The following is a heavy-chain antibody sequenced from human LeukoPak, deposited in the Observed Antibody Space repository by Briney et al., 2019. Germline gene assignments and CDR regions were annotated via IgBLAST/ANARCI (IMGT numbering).Heavy chain of an antibody. D-gene: IGHD6-13*01. CDR2: IYYSGNT. CDR3: ARLQYSSSWYVRTPEYYFDY. V-gene: IGHV4-39*01. J-gene: IGHJ4*02. Sequence: SETLSLTCTVSGGSIISSSYYWGWIRQPPGKGLEWIGNIYYSGNTYYNQSLKSRVTISVDTSKNQFSLKLSTVTATDTAVYYCARLQYSSSWYVRTPEYYFDYWGQGTLVTVSS. CDR1: GGSIISSSYY.